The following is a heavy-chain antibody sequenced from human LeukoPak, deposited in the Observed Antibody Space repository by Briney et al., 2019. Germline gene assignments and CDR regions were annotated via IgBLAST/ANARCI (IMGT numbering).Heavy chain of an antibody. V-gene: IGHV3-66*03. D-gene: IGHD3-10*01. CDR3: ARDRGPGWFDP. J-gene: IGHJ5*02. CDR2: IYSTGTT. CDR1: GFAVRSNY. Sequence: GGSRRLSCAVSGFAVRSNYVSWVRQAPGKGLEWVSVIYSTGTTFYADSVKGRFTISRDDSKNTVYLQMNSLRPEDTAVYYCARDRGPGWFDPWGQGTLVTVSS.